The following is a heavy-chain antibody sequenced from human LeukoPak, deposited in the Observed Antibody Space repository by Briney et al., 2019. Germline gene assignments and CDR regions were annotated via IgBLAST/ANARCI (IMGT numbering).Heavy chain of an antibody. V-gene: IGHV1-2*05. Sequence: GASVKVSCKASGGTFSSYTISWVRQAPGQGLEWMGRINPNSGGTSYAQKFQGRVTMTRDTSISTAYMELSRLRSDDTVVYYCAIAGGGSDAFDIWGQGTMVTVSS. D-gene: IGHD2-15*01. J-gene: IGHJ3*02. CDR3: AIAGGGSDAFDI. CDR2: INPNSGGT. CDR1: GGTFSSYT.